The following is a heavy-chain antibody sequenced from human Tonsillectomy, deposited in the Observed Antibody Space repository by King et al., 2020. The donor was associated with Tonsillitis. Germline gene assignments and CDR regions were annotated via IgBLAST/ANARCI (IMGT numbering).Heavy chain of an antibody. J-gene: IGHJ3*02. D-gene: IGHD1-26*01. CDR2: ISWNSGSI. Sequence: VQLVESGGGLVQPGRSLRLSCAASGFTFDDYAMNWVRQAPGKGLEWVSCISWNSGSIGYADSVKGRFTISRDNAKNSLYLQMNSLRAEDTALYYCAKDMGVGATGDAFDIWGQGTMVTVSS. V-gene: IGHV3-9*01. CDR1: GFTFDDYA. CDR3: AKDMGVGATGDAFDI.